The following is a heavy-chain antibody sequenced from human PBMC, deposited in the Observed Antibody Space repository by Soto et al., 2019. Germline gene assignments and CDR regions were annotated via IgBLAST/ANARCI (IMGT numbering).Heavy chain of an antibody. J-gene: IGHJ4*01. CDR1: GFTFNSYT. Sequence: EVQLLESGGGLVQPGGSLRLSCAASGFTFNSYTMAWVRQAPGKGLEWVSSISGSGGSPSYADSVQGRFTISRDNSRNTLSLQMNRRRADDTATYYCAKARCSGNSCYVPNYWGHGSLVTVSS. CDR2: ISGSGGSP. D-gene: IGHD2-15*01. CDR3: AKARCSGNSCYVPNY. V-gene: IGHV3-23*01.